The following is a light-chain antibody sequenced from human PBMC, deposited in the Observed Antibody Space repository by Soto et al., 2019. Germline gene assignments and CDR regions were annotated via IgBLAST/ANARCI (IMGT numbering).Light chain of an antibody. CDR3: QQYYSYPT. V-gene: IGKV1-8*01. CDR2: AAS. J-gene: IGKJ3*01. Sequence: AIRMTQSPSSLSACTGDRVTITCRASQGISSYLAWYQQKPGKAPKLLIYAASTLQSGVPSRFSGSGSGTDFTLTISCLQSEDFATYYCQQYYSYPTFGPGTKVDIK. CDR1: QGISSY.